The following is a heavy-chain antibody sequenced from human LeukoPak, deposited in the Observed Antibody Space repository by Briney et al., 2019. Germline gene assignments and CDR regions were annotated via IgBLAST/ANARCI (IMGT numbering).Heavy chain of an antibody. CDR1: GFAVSSNY. V-gene: IGHV3-53*01. CDR3: ASRATVTTDRFWFDP. J-gene: IGHJ5*02. CDR2: IYSGGST. Sequence: GGSLRLSCAASGFAVSSNYMSWVRQAPGKGLEWVSVIYSGGSTSYADSVKGRFTISRDNSKNTLYLQMNSLRAEDTAVYYCASRATVTTDRFWFDPWGQGTLVTVSS. D-gene: IGHD4-11*01.